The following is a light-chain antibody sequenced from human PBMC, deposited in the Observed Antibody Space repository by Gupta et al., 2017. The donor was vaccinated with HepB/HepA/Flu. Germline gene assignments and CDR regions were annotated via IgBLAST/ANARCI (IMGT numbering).Light chain of an antibody. Sequence: VVMTQSPATLSVSPGERATLSCTASQIINSDLAWYQQKPGQAPRLLIYGAYSRATGVPARFSGSGSGTECIFTISSLQSEDFAVYFCQQYKVGPGTFGQGTKVEIK. CDR1: QIINSD. J-gene: IGKJ1*01. CDR2: GAY. CDR3: QQYKVGPGT. V-gene: IGKV3-15*01.